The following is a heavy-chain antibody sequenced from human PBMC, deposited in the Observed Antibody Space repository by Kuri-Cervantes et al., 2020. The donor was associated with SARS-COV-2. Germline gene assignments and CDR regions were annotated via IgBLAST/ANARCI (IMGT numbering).Heavy chain of an antibody. CDR1: GGSISSGGYY. V-gene: IGHV4-31*03. J-gene: IGHJ6*02. D-gene: IGHD6-19*01. CDR3: ARGVGAAVAGTLITIYYYYGMDA. Sequence: SETLSLTCTVSGGSISSGGYYWSWIRQHPVKGLDWIGYIYYSGRTYYNPSLKSRVTISVDTSKNQFSLKLSSVTAADTAVYYWARGVGAAVAGTLITIYYYYGMDAWGQGTTVTVSS. CDR2: IYYSGRT.